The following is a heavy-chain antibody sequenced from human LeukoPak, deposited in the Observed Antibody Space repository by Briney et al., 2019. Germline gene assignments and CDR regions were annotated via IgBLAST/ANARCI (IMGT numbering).Heavy chain of an antibody. Sequence: GGSLRLSCAASGFTFSTYAMSWVRQAPGKGLEWVSAISNSGGSTFYADSVKGRFTISRDNSKSTLYLEMNSPRAEDTAVYYCAKDSYGSGSFYYFDYWGQGTLVTVSS. V-gene: IGHV3-23*01. D-gene: IGHD3-10*01. CDR2: ISNSGGST. J-gene: IGHJ4*02. CDR3: AKDSYGSGSFYYFDY. CDR1: GFTFSTYA.